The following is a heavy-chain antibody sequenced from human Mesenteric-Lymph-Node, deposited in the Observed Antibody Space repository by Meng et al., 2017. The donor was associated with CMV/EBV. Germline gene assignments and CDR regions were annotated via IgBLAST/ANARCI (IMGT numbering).Heavy chain of an antibody. CDR2: IKSKTDGGTT. Sequence: ESLKISCAASGFTFSNAWMSWVRQAPGKGLEWVGRIKSKTDGGTTDYAAPVKGRFTISRDDSKNTLYLQMNSLKTEDTAVYYCTTDRGSTSCYTDECAFDIWGQGTMVTVSS. CDR1: GFTFSNAW. J-gene: IGHJ3*02. CDR3: TTDRGSTSCYTDECAFDI. V-gene: IGHV3-15*01. D-gene: IGHD2-2*02.